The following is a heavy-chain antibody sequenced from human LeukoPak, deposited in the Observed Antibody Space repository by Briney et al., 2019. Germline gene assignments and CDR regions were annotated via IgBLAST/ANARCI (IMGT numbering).Heavy chain of an antibody. V-gene: IGHV1-69*05. Sequence: SVKVSCKASGGNFISYAVSWVRQAPGQGLEWMGGIIPMFGTSNYAQKFQGRVTITTDESTTTAYMELSSLSSEDTAVYYCARGDSGYDYGFDNWGQGTLVTVSS. CDR3: ARGDSGYDYGFDN. CDR2: IIPMFGTS. J-gene: IGHJ4*02. CDR1: GGNFISYA. D-gene: IGHD5-12*01.